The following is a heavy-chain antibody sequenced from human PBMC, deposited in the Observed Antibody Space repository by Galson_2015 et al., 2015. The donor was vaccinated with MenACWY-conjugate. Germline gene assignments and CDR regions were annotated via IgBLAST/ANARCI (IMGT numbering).Heavy chain of an antibody. V-gene: IGHV3-74*01. J-gene: IGHJ4*02. CDR3: AESRGASFYFDS. D-gene: IGHD1-26*01. Sequence: SLRLSCAASGFIFNTHWMHWVRHAPGKGLVWVSRINPGGSSTTYADSVKDRFTISRDNAKNTLYLQMNSLRPEDTAVFYCAESRGASFYFDSWGQGTLVTVSS. CDR1: GFIFNTHW. CDR2: INPGGSST.